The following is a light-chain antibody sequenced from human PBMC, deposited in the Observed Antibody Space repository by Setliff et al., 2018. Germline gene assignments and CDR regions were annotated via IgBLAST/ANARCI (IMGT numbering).Light chain of an antibody. Sequence: QSVLTQPPSASGTPGQGVTISCSGSSSNVGNNAVNWYQQLPRTTPKLLIYSINQRPSGVPDRFSGSKSGTSASLVIYGLQPEDEADYYCATWDDSLNGYVVGTGTKVTVL. CDR3: ATWDDSLNGYV. V-gene: IGLV1-44*01. CDR2: SIN. CDR1: SSNVGNNA. J-gene: IGLJ1*01.